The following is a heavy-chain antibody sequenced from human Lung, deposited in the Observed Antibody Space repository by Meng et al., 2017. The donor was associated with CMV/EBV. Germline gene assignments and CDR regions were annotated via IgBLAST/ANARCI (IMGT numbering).Heavy chain of an antibody. CDR2: ISSSGSST. J-gene: IGHJ4*02. CDR3: ARVAPPSVHLDY. Sequence: SLKISXAASGFTFRDYYMSWIRQAPGKGLEWVSYISSSGSSTYYADSVKGRFTISRDNARNSLYLQMNSLRAEDTAVYYCARVAPPSVHLDYWGQGTLVTVSS. CDR1: GFTFRDYY. D-gene: IGHD3-3*02. V-gene: IGHV3-11*01.